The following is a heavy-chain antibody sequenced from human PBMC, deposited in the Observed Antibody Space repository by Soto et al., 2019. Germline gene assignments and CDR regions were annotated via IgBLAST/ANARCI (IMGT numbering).Heavy chain of an antibody. CDR3: ARGGGTYSTSYGMDV. V-gene: IGHV4-4*02. Sequence: QVQLQESGPGLVKPSGTLSLTCDVSGGVVSSINWWSWVRQPPGKTLGWIGEVFHSGTTNYNPSLKSRVTMSVDKSKNQLSLTLSSVTAAATAVYYCARGGGTYSTSYGMDVWGQGTTVIVSS. CDR2: VFHSGTT. D-gene: IGHD5-18*01. J-gene: IGHJ6*02. CDR1: GGVVSSINW.